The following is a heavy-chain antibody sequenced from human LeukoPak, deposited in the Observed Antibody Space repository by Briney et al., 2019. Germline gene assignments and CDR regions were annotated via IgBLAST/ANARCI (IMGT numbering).Heavy chain of an antibody. Sequence: GGSLRLSCADSGFTFDDYGMSWVRQAPGTGLQWVSTITGYGATFYADSVRGRFTIFRDTSMNTLFLQMNSPGAEDTAVYYCAKGAAAGKVDWFDPGGQGTLVTVSS. V-gene: IGHV3-23*01. CDR3: AKGAAAGKVDWFDP. J-gene: IGHJ5*02. CDR1: GFTFDDYG. D-gene: IGHD6-13*01. CDR2: ITGYGAT.